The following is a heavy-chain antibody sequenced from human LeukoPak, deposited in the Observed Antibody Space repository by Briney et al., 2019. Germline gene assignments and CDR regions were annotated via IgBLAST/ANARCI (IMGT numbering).Heavy chain of an antibody. CDR2: IKQDGSKK. CDR1: GFTFNTYT. D-gene: IGHD5-24*01. CDR3: TRVGYIDEGIDY. Sequence: GGSLRLSCAASGFTFNTYTMNWVRQAPGKGLEWVANIKQDGSKKSYVDSVKGRFTISRDNAKNSLYLQMNSLRAEDTAIYYCTRVGYIDEGIDYWGQGTLVTVSS. J-gene: IGHJ4*02. V-gene: IGHV3-7*04.